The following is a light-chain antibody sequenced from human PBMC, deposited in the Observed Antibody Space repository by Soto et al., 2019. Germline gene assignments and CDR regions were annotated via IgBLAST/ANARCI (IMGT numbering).Light chain of an antibody. CDR2: EVS. Sequence: QSVLTQPPSASGSPGQSVTISCTGTSSDVGGYNYVSWYQQHPGKAPKLMISEVSKRPSGVPDRFSGSKSGNKASLTVSGLQYEDEADYYCSSFAGNNNLVFGGGTKLTVL. V-gene: IGLV2-8*01. CDR1: SSDVGGYNY. CDR3: SSFAGNNNLV. J-gene: IGLJ2*01.